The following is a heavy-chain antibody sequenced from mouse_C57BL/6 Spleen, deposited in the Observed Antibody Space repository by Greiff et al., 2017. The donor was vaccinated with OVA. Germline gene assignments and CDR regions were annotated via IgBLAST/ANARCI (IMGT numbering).Heavy chain of an antibody. CDR3: ARYYYGSSLYYFDY. D-gene: IGHD1-1*01. Sequence: VQLKESGAELARPGASVKLSCKASGYTFTSYGISWVKQRTGQGLEWIGEIYPRSGNTYYNEKFKGKATLTADKSSSTAYMELRSLTSEDSAVYFCARYYYGSSLYYFDYWGQGTTLTVSS. J-gene: IGHJ2*01. CDR1: GYTFTSYG. V-gene: IGHV1-81*01. CDR2: IYPRSGNT.